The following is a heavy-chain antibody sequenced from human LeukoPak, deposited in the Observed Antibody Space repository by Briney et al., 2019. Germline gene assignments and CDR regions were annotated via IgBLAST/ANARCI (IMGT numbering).Heavy chain of an antibody. D-gene: IGHD6-13*01. Sequence: GGSLRLSCAASGFTFSSYSMNWVRQAPGKGLEWVSSIGSSSSYIYYADSVKGRFTISRDNAKNSLYLQMNSLRAEDTAVYYCARKGYLAAKNWFAPWGQGTLVTVSS. J-gene: IGHJ5*02. CDR3: ARKGYLAAKNWFAP. CDR1: GFTFSSYS. CDR2: IGSSSSYI. V-gene: IGHV3-21*01.